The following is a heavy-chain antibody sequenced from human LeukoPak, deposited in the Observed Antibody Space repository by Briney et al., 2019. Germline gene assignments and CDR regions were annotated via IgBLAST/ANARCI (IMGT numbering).Heavy chain of an antibody. D-gene: IGHD3-10*01. V-gene: IGHV3-23*01. Sequence: GGSLRLSCAASGFTFSSYAMSWVRQAPGKGLECISGFSGSGGSTYYADSVKGRFTISRDNSKNTLYLQMNSLRAEDTAVYYCASGGITMVRGVFDYWGQGTLVTVSS. CDR1: GFTFSSYA. CDR2: FSGSGGST. J-gene: IGHJ4*02. CDR3: ASGGITMVRGVFDY.